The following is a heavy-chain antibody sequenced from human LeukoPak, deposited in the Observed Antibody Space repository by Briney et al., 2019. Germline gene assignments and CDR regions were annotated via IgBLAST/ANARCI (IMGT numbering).Heavy chain of an antibody. D-gene: IGHD1-14*01. CDR2: ISSSSSNI. Sequence: NPGGSLRLSCAASGFTFSSYSMNWVRQAPGKGLEWVSSISSSSSNIYYADSVKGRFTISRDNAKNSLYLQMNSLRAEDTAVYYCARDIGMADYWGQGTLVTVSS. J-gene: IGHJ4*02. CDR3: ARDIGMADY. CDR1: GFTFSSYS. V-gene: IGHV3-21*01.